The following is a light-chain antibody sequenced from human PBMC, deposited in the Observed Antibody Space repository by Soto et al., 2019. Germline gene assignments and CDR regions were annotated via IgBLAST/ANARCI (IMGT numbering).Light chain of an antibody. Sequence: DIQMTQCPSTLSASVGDVVTITSRASQSISRWLTCYQQKPGTAPMVLIYVASTVVTVVPSRSSGSRSGTEFTHTLSSLQPYEFASYYCQDYNASIRYTFGQGT. J-gene: IGKJ2*01. CDR2: VAS. CDR1: QSISRW. V-gene: IGKV1-5*03. CDR3: QDYNASIRYT.